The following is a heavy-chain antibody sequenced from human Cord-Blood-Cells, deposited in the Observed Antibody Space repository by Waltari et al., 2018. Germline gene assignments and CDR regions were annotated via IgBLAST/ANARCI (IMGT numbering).Heavy chain of an antibody. Sequence: QVKLVQSGAEVKKPGSSVKVSCKASGGTFSSYAISWVRQAPGQGLEWMGRIIPILGIANYAQKFQGRVTITADKSTSTAYMELSSLRSEDTAVYYCASDHLVLGGNVGRAFDIWGQGTMVTVSS. CDR2: IIPILGIA. CDR3: ASDHLVLGGNVGRAFDI. D-gene: IGHD2-8*02. V-gene: IGHV1-69*09. J-gene: IGHJ3*02. CDR1: GGTFSSYA.